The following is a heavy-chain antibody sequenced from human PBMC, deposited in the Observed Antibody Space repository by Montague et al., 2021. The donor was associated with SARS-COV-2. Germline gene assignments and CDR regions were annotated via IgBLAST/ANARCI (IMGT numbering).Heavy chain of an antibody. J-gene: IGHJ6*03. CDR2: ISYDGSNK. Sequence: SLRLSCAGSRFTFSNYEMNWVRQAPGKGLEWVAVISYDGSNKYYADSVKGRFTVSRDNSKNTLYLQMNSLRAEDTAVYYCASSLLWFGESYYCMDVWGKGTTVTVSS. D-gene: IGHD3-10*01. V-gene: IGHV3-30-3*01. CDR3: ASSLLWFGESYYCMDV. CDR1: RFTFSNYE.